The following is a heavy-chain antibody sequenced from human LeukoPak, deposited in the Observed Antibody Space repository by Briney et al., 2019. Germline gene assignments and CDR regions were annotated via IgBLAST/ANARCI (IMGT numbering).Heavy chain of an antibody. D-gene: IGHD1-20*01. Sequence: GGSLRLSCAASGFTFSSYWMHWVRQAPGKGLVWVSRINSDGSSTNYADSVKGRFTISRDNAKNTVYLQMNSLRAEDTAVYYCARVWAWRDNWKNFDYWGQGTLVIVSS. J-gene: IGHJ4*02. CDR1: GFTFSSYW. V-gene: IGHV3-74*01. CDR3: ARVWAWRDNWKNFDY. CDR2: INSDGSST.